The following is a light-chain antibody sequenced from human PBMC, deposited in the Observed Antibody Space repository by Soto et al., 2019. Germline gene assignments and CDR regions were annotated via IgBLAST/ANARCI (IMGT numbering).Light chain of an antibody. CDR3: QQYEAVVT. CDR2: DAS. J-gene: IGKJ1*01. Sequence: EIVLTPSPATLSLSPGERATLSGRASQSVSSYFAWYQQKPGQAPRLLIYDASNRATGIPARFSGSGSGTYFTLTISRLEPEDVAVYYCQQYEAVVTFGQGTKVDIK. V-gene: IGKV3-11*01. CDR1: QSVSSY.